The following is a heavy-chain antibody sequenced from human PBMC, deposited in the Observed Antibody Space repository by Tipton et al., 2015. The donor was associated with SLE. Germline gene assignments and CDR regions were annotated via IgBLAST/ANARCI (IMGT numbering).Heavy chain of an antibody. J-gene: IGHJ4*02. CDR3: ARQYAGRWLQPYFFDY. D-gene: IGHD5-24*01. CDR1: GDSISSHY. CDR2: IHYSGRT. Sequence: TLSLTCSVSGDSISSHYWSWIRQPPGKGLEWIGHIHYSGRTNYNPSLKSRVIISVDTSKNQFSLKLNSVTAADTAMYYCARQYAGRWLQPYFFDYWGQGTLVTVSS. V-gene: IGHV4-59*11.